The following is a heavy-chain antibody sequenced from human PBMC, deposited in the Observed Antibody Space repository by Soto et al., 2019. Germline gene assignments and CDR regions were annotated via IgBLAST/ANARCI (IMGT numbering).Heavy chain of an antibody. CDR2: ISGSGGST. V-gene: IGHV3-23*01. D-gene: IGHD3-16*01. CDR1: GFTFSSYA. J-gene: IGHJ6*02. Sequence: GGSLRLSCAASGFTFSSYAMSWVRQAPGKWLEWVSAISGSGGSTYYADSVKGRFTISRDNPKNTLYLQMNSRRAEDTAVYYCAKDPRWGGTYYGLDVWGQGXTVTGSS. CDR3: AKDPRWGGTYYGLDV.